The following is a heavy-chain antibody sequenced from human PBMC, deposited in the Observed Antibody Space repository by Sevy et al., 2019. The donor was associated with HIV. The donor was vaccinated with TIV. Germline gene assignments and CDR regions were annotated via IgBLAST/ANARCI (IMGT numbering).Heavy chain of an antibody. Sequence: GGSLRLSCAASGFTFSSYWMSWLRQAPGKGLEWVANIKQDGSEKYYVDSVKGRFTISRDNAKNSLYLQMNSLRAEDTAVYYCARGDLVSQRPSHFDYWGQRTLVTVSS. V-gene: IGHV3-7*01. CDR1: GFTFSSYW. CDR3: ARGDLVSQRPSHFDY. J-gene: IGHJ4*02. CDR2: IKQDGSEK. D-gene: IGHD6-13*01.